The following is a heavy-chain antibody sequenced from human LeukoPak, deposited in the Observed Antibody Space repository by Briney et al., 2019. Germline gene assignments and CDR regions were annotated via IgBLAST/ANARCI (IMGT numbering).Heavy chain of an antibody. J-gene: IGHJ4*02. V-gene: IGHV3-21*01. CDR3: ARVGPDRPKSARIVGATLRLDY. D-gene: IGHD1-26*01. CDR1: GFTFSSHS. CDR2: ISSSSNYI. Sequence: GGSLRLSCAASGFTFSSHSMTWVRQAPGKGLEWVSSISSSSNYIYYADSVKGRFTISRDNAKNSLYLQANSLRAEDTAVYYCARVGPDRPKSARIVGATLRLDYWGQGTLVTVSS.